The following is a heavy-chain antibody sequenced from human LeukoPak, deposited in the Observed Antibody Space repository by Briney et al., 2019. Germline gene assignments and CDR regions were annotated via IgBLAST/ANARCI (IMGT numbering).Heavy chain of an antibody. CDR3: ARDKYSSGPYYFDY. CDR2: ISSSSSYI. J-gene: IGHJ4*02. V-gene: IGHV3-21*01. CDR1: GFTFSSYS. D-gene: IGHD6-19*01. Sequence: GGSLRLSCAASGFTFSSYSMNWVRQAPGKGLEWVSSISSSSSYIYYADSVKGRFTISRDNAKNSLYLQMNSLRAEDTAVYYCARDKYSSGPYYFDYWGQGTLVTVSS.